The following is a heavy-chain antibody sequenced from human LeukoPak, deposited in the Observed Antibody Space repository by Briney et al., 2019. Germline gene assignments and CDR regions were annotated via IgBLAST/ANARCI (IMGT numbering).Heavy chain of an antibody. D-gene: IGHD1-26*01. Sequence: PDTLSVTHAVSVGSISRCFLRWMRPPPPKGRAGIVYNYNTGRTNSNPSLNSRVTISVYPSKNQISLKMNSVTTADTAVYYCARHLAEATAAFDDWGRGTLVTVSS. J-gene: IGHJ4*02. V-gene: IGHV4-59*07. CDR1: VGSISRCF. CDR3: ARHLAEATAAFDD. CDR2: NYNTGRT.